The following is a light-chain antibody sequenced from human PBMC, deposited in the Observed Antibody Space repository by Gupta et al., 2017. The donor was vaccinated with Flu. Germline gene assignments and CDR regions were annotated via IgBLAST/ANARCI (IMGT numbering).Light chain of an antibody. V-gene: IGKV3-15*01. J-gene: IGKJ1*01. CDR2: GAS. CDR3: QQYNLWPTRT. Sequence: ATLSASPRERAALTCRASQSTYSNLAWYQQKPGQAPRLLICGASTSATGIPARFSGSGSGTQFALTISSRQSEDFAVYYCQQYNLWPTRTFGQGTKVEIK. CDR1: QSTYSN.